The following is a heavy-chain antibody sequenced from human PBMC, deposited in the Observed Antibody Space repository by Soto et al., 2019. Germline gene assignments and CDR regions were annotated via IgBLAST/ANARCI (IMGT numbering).Heavy chain of an antibody. CDR3: AREVVRGVNNNWFDP. CDR2: IYFSGST. D-gene: IGHD3-10*01. Sequence: PSETLSLTCTVSGGSISNYYWNWIRQPPGKGLEWMGYIYFSGSTNFNPPLKSRVTISVDTSKNQFSLKLSSVTAADTAVYYCAREVVRGVNNNWFDPWGQGTLVTVSS. V-gene: IGHV4-59*12. CDR1: GGSISNYY. J-gene: IGHJ5*02.